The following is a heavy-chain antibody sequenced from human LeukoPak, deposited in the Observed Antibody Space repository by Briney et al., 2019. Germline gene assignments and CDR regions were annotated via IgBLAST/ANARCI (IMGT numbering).Heavy chain of an antibody. D-gene: IGHD6-13*01. Sequence: SETLSLTCTVSGGSIRSSIYYWGWIRQPPGKGLEWIGSIYYSGSTYYNPSLKSRVTIYVDTSKNQFSLKLSSVTAADTAVYYCARPEGGSLAAAFGYWGQGTLVTVSS. CDR2: IYYSGST. CDR3: ARPEGGSLAAAFGY. CDR1: GGSIRSSIYY. J-gene: IGHJ4*02. V-gene: IGHV4-39*01.